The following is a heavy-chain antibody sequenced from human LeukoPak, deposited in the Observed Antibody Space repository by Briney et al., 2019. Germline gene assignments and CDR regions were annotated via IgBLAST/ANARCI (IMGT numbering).Heavy chain of an antibody. J-gene: IGHJ6*04. V-gene: IGHV3-48*01. Sequence: GGSLRLSCAASAFTFSDYSMNWVRQAPGKGLEWISYISGRSSTIYYADSVKGRFTISRDNAKNSMYLQMNSLRAEDTAVYYCANRNWNYAMDVWGKGTTVTVSS. CDR2: ISGRSSTI. CDR3: ANRNWNYAMDV. D-gene: IGHD1-1*01. CDR1: AFTFSDYS.